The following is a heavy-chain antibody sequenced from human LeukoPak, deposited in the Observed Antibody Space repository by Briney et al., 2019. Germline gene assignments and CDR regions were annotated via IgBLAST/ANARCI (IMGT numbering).Heavy chain of an antibody. Sequence: SETLSLTCTVSGGSISSSSYYWGWIRQPPGKGLEWIGYIYYSGSTYYNPSLKSRVTISVDTSKNQFSLKLSSVTAADTAVYYCAREEDYSGWFDPWGQGTLVAVSS. CDR1: GGSISSSSYY. V-gene: IGHV4-30-4*08. CDR3: AREEDYSGWFDP. D-gene: IGHD2-15*01. J-gene: IGHJ5*02. CDR2: IYYSGST.